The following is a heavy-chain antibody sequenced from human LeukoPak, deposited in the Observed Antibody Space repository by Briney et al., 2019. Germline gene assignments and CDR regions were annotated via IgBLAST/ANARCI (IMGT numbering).Heavy chain of an antibody. CDR1: GGSISSGGYY. V-gene: IGHV4-31*03. J-gene: IGHJ5*02. CDR3: ARTKSVPAASIGFDP. Sequence: SETPSLTCTVSGGSISSGGYYWSWIRQHPGKGLEWIGYIYYSGSTYYNPSLKSRVTISVDTSKNQFSLKLSSVTAADTAVYYCARTKSVPAASIGFDPWGQGTLVTVSS. D-gene: IGHD2-2*01. CDR2: IYYSGST.